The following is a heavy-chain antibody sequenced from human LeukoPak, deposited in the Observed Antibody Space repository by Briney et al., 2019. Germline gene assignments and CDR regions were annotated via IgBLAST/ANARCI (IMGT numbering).Heavy chain of an antibody. CDR3: ARVGDSRNFDY. CDR2: IYYSGST. J-gene: IGHJ4*02. CDR1: GGSISSYY. D-gene: IGHD2-21*02. V-gene: IGHV4-59*12. Sequence: PSETLSLTCTVSGGSISSYYWSWIRQPPGKGLEWIGYIYYSGSTNYNPSLKSRVTISVDKSKNQFSLKLSSVTAADTAVYYCARVGDSRNFDYWGQGTLVTVSS.